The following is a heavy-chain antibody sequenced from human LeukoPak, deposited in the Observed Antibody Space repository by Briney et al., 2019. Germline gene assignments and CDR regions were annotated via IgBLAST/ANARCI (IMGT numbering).Heavy chain of an antibody. CDR1: GFTFSSYA. Sequence: GGSLRLSCAASGFTFSSYAMHWVRQAPGKGLEWVAVISYDGSNKYYADSVKGRFTISRDNSKNTLYLQMNSLRAEDTAVYYCARDRYGDYENWFDPWGQGTLVTVSS. CDR3: ARDRYGDYENWFDP. CDR2: ISYDGSNK. D-gene: IGHD4-17*01. V-gene: IGHV3-30-3*01. J-gene: IGHJ5*02.